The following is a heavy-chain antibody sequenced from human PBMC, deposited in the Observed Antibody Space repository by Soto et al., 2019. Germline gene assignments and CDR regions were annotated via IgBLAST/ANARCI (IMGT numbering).Heavy chain of an antibody. CDR1: GYSFTSYW. CDR2: IYPGDSDT. Sequence: GESLKISCKGSGYSFTSYWIGWVRQMPGKGLEWMGIIYPGDSDTRYSPSFQGQVTISADKSISTAYLQWSSLKASDTAMYYCARLARTASGRPGFFYYGMDVWGQGTTVTVSS. CDR3: ARLARTASGRPGFFYYGMDV. D-gene: IGHD1-26*01. J-gene: IGHJ6*02. V-gene: IGHV5-51*01.